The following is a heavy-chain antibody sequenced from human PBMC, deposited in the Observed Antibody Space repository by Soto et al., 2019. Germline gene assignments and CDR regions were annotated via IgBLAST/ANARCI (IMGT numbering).Heavy chain of an antibody. V-gene: IGHV3-64D*06. CDR1: GFTFSSYA. CDR2: ISSNGGST. D-gene: IGHD6-13*01. CDR3: VKDRGPIAAAGPFDY. Sequence: GGSLRLSCSASGFTFSSYAMHWVRQAPGKGLEYVSAISSNGGSTYYADSVKGRFTISRDNSKNTLYLQMSSLRAEDTAVYYCVKDRGPIAAAGPFDYWGQGNPGHRLL. J-gene: IGHJ4*02.